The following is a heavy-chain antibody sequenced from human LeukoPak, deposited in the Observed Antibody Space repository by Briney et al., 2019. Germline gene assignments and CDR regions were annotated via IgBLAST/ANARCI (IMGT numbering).Heavy chain of an antibody. V-gene: IGHV1-18*01. CDR1: GYTFTSYG. Sequence: GAPVKVSCKASGYTFTSYGIGWVRQAPGQGLEWMGWISAYNGNTNYAQKLQGRVTMTTDTSTSTAYMELRSLRSDDTAVYYCARLEYTAMALDYWGQGTLVTVSS. CDR3: ARLEYTAMALDY. D-gene: IGHD5-18*01. J-gene: IGHJ4*02. CDR2: ISAYNGNT.